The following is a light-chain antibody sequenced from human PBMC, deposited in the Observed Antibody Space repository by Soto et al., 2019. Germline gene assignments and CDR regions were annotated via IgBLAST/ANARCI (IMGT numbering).Light chain of an antibody. CDR2: DVS. V-gene: IGLV2-14*03. CDR1: SSDVGGYNC. Sequence: QSVLTQPASVSGSPGQSINISCTGTSSDVGGYNCVSWYQHHPGKAPKLIIYDVSNRPSGVSNPFSGSKSGNTASLTISGLQPEDEADYYCRSYTTSNTRQIVFGTGTKVTVL. CDR3: RSYTTSNTRQIV. J-gene: IGLJ1*01.